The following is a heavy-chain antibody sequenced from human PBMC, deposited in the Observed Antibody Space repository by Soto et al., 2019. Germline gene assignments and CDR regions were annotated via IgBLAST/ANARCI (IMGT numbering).Heavy chain of an antibody. CDR3: VEDGSSGWPYFYDMDV. CDR2: ISYDGRNK. V-gene: IGHV3-30*18. J-gene: IGHJ6*02. D-gene: IGHD6-19*01. Sequence: PGGSLRLSCSTSGFTFSTYAMNWVRQAPGKGLEWVAVISYDGRNKYYADAVKGRFTISRDNSKNTLYLQMSSLRAEDTAVYYCVEDGSSGWPYFYDMDVWGQGTTVTVSS. CDR1: GFTFSTYA.